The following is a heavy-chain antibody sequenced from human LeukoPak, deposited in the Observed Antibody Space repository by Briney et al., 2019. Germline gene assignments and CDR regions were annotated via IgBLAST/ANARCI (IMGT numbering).Heavy chain of an antibody. CDR2: IIPIFGTA. V-gene: IGHV1-69*05. J-gene: IGHJ3*02. CDR3: ARVRGRLRNAFDI. CDR1: GGTFSSYA. D-gene: IGHD5-12*01. Sequence: SVKVSCKASGGTFSSYAISWVRQAPGQGLEWMGGIIPIFGTANYAQKLQGRVTMPTDTSTSTAYMELRSLRSDDTAVYYCARVRGRLRNAFDIWGQGTMVTVSS.